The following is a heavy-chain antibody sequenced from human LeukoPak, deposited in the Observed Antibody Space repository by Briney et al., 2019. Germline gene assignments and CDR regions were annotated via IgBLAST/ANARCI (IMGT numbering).Heavy chain of an antibody. CDR1: GGSFSGYY. CDR3: ARAGRYCSGGSCYAVNPRWFDP. CDR2: INHGGST. V-gene: IGHV4-34*01. D-gene: IGHD2-15*01. Sequence: SETLSLTCAVYGGSFSGYYWSWIRQPPGKGLEWIGEINHGGSTNYNPSLKSRVTISVDTSKNQFSLKLSSVTAADTAVYYCARAGRYCSGGSCYAVNPRWFDPWGQGTLVTVSS. J-gene: IGHJ5*02.